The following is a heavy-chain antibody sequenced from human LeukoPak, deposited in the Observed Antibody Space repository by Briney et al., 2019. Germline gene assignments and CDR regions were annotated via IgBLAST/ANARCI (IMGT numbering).Heavy chain of an antibody. Sequence: PGGSLRLSCAASGFMFSRYAMTWVRQAPGKGLEWVSVMSGSGDSTYYPGSVKGRFTISRENAKNSLYLQMNSLRAGDTAVYYCARGLSPRDGYNPFDYWGQGTLVTVSS. CDR2: MSGSGDST. CDR3: ARGLSPRDGYNPFDY. J-gene: IGHJ4*02. D-gene: IGHD5-24*01. V-gene: IGHV3-23*01. CDR1: GFMFSRYA.